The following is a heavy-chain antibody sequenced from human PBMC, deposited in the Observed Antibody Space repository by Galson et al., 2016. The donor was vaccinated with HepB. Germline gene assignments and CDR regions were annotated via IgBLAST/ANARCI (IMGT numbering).Heavy chain of an antibody. CDR1: GYTFTSYA. J-gene: IGHJ6*02. V-gene: IGHV1-3*01. D-gene: IGHD3-16*01. CDR2: INAGNGNT. Sequence: VKVSCKASGYTFTSYAVHWVRQAPGQRLEWMGWINAGNGNTKYSQKFQGRVTITRDTSASTAYMELSSLRSEDTAVYYCATSGGTYYYYGMDVWVQGTTVTVSS. CDR3: ATSGGTYYYYGMDV.